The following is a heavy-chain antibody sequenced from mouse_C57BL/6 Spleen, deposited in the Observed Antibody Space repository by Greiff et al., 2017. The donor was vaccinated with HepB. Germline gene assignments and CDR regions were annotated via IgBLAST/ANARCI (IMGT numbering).Heavy chain of an antibody. CDR2: IYPGDGDT. CDR1: GYAFSSSW. D-gene: IGHD1-1*01. J-gene: IGHJ2*01. Sequence: VQLQQSGPELVKPGASVKISCKASGYAFSSSWMNWVKQRPGKGLEWIGRIYPGDGDTNYNGKFKGKATLTADKSSSTAYMQLSSLTSEDSAVYFCARFYYYGSDYWGQGTTLTVSS. CDR3: ARFYYYGSDY. V-gene: IGHV1-82*01.